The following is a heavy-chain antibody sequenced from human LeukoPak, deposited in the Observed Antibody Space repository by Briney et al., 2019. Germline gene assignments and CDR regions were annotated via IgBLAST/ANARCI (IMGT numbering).Heavy chain of an antibody. CDR3: ARGSGYFDWFDP. CDR1: GLTVSSSY. Sequence: PGGSLRLSCAASGLTVSSSYMNWVRQAPGKGLEWVSVIYSGGTTYCADSVKGRFTISRDNSKNMVYLQMNSLRAEDTAVYYCARGSGYFDWFDPWGQGTLVTVSS. J-gene: IGHJ5*02. V-gene: IGHV3-53*01. D-gene: IGHD3-9*01. CDR2: IYSGGTT.